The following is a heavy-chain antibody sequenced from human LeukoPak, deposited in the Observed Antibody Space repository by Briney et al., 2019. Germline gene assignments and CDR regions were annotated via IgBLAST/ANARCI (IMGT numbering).Heavy chain of an antibody. Sequence: PGGSLRLSCAASGLSFSSYSMNWVRQAPGKGLEWVSYICSSSSTIYYADSVKGRFTISRDNAKNSLYLQMNSLRAEDTAVYYCARAGSIAVDECDYWGQGTLVTVSS. CDR3: ARAGSIAVDECDY. V-gene: IGHV3-48*01. CDR1: GLSFSSYS. CDR2: ICSSSSTI. J-gene: IGHJ4*02. D-gene: IGHD6-6*01.